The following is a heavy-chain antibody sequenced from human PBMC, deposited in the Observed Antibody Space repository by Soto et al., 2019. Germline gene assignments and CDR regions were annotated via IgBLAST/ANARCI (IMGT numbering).Heavy chain of an antibody. CDR2: ISYDGSNK. Sequence: SLRLSCAASGFTFSSYGMHWVRHAPGKGLEWVAVISYDGSNKYCADSVKGRFTISRDNSKNTLYLQMNSLRAEDTAVYYCAKDREVLRFSVMDVWGQGTKVTVSS. J-gene: IGHJ6*02. D-gene: IGHD3-3*01. CDR1: GFTFSSYG. V-gene: IGHV3-30*18. CDR3: AKDREVLRFSVMDV.